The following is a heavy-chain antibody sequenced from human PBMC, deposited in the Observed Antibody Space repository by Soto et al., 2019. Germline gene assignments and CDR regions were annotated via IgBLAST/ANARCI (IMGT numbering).Heavy chain of an antibody. Sequence: PSETLSLTCAVSGGSISSGGYSWIWIRQPPGKGLEWIGYIYHSGSTYSSPSLKSRVTISVDRSKNQFSLKLSSVTAADTAVYYCASRPSGSGFDPWGQGTLVTVS. CDR1: GGSISSGGYS. CDR2: IYHSGST. V-gene: IGHV4-30-2*01. CDR3: ASRPSGSGFDP. J-gene: IGHJ5*02. D-gene: IGHD1-26*01.